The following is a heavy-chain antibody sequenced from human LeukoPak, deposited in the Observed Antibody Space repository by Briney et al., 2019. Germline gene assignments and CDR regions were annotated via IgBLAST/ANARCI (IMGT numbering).Heavy chain of an antibody. CDR1: GFIVNSNY. Sequence: GGSLRLSCAASGFIVNSNYMNWVRQAPGKGLEWVSYISSSSSTIYYADSVKGRFTISRDNAKNSLYLQMNSLRAEDTAVYYCARDVSSSWYHWFDPWGQGTLVTVSS. V-gene: IGHV3-48*01. J-gene: IGHJ5*02. CDR2: ISSSSSTI. CDR3: ARDVSSSWYHWFDP. D-gene: IGHD6-13*01.